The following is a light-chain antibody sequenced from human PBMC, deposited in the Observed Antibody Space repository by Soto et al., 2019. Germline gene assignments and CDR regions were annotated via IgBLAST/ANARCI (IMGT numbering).Light chain of an antibody. CDR2: VSSDGSH. CDR3: PTWGTGFHVV. V-gene: IGLV4-69*01. Sequence: QLVLTQSPSASASLGASVNLTCTLSSGHSSYAIAWHQQQPETGPRYLMKVSSDGSHTKGDGIPDRFSGSSSGAERYLTISSLQSEDEGDYYCPTWGTGFHVVFGGGTKLTVL. CDR1: SGHSSYA. J-gene: IGLJ2*01.